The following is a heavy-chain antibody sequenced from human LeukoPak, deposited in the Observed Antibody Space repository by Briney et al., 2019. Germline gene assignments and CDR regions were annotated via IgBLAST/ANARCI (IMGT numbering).Heavy chain of an antibody. Sequence: GASVKVSCKASGYTFTAYYMHWVRQAPGQGLEWMGWINPNSGGTNYAQKFQGRVTMTRDTSTSTAYMELSRLRSDDTAFYYCARASGGYDYPFNSWGQGTLVTVSS. CDR1: GYTFTAYY. CDR3: ARASGGYDYPFNS. D-gene: IGHD5-12*01. V-gene: IGHV1-2*02. CDR2: INPNSGGT. J-gene: IGHJ5*02.